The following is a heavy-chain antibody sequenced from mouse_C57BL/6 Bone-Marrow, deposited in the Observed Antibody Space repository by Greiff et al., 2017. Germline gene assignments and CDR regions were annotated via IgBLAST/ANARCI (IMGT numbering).Heavy chain of an antibody. J-gene: IGHJ2*01. CDR2: ISNLAYSI. CDR1: GFTFSDYG. D-gene: IGHD1-1*01. V-gene: IGHV5-15*01. Sequence: EVHLVESGGGLVQPGGSLKLSCAASGFTFSDYGMAWVRQAPRKGPEWVAFISNLAYSIYYADTVTGRFTISRENAKNTLYLEMSSLRSEDTAMYYCARHRGTTVVDYFDYWGQGTTLTVSS. CDR3: ARHRGTTVVDYFDY.